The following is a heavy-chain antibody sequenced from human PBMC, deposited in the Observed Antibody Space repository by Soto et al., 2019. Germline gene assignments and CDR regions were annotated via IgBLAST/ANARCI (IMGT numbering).Heavy chain of an antibody. V-gene: IGHV3-21*06. D-gene: IGHD2-8*01. CDR1: GFTFNIYT. CDR2: ISSGSTYI. Sequence: EAQLVESGGGLVKPGGSLRLSCAASGFTFNIYTMNWVRQAPGKGLEWVSSISSGSTYISYADSVKGRFIISRDNAKNSLYLQMISLVVEDTAVYYCARDRTNGLYSHDAFDIWGQGTMVTVSS. CDR3: ARDRTNGLYSHDAFDI. J-gene: IGHJ3*02.